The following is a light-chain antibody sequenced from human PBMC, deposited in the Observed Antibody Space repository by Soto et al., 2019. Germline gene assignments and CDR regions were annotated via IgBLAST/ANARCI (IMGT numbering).Light chain of an antibody. Sequence: VLTQPPSASGTPGQRVTISCSGSSSNIGSNTVNWYQQLPGTAPKLLIYSNNQRPSGVPDRFSGSKSGTSASLAISGLQSEDEADYYCAAWDDSLNGHVVFXGGTKVTVL. J-gene: IGLJ2*01. CDR3: AAWDDSLNGHVV. CDR1: SSNIGSNT. CDR2: SNN. V-gene: IGLV1-44*01.